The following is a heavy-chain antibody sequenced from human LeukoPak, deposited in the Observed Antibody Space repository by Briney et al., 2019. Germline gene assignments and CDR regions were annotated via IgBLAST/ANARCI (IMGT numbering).Heavy chain of an antibody. CDR1: GGSITGSY. Sequence: SETLSLTCTVSGGSITGSYWSWIRQPGGKGLQWIGRIYSSGRTNYNPFLDSRVTISVDTSRSRLSLQLIHVTATDTAMYYCARGGNWFDAWGQGTLVTVSS. CDR2: IYSSGRT. D-gene: IGHD3-10*01. CDR3: ARGGNWFDA. J-gene: IGHJ5*02. V-gene: IGHV4-4*07.